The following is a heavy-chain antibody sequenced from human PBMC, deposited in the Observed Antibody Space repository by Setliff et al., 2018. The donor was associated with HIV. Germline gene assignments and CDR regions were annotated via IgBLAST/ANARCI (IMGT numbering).Heavy chain of an antibody. J-gene: IGHJ6*02. V-gene: IGHV4-38-2*01. Sequence: SETLSLTCSVSGYSISSGYHWAWIRRPQGKGLEWIGSIYHSGSTYYNPSRKSRVTISVDTSKNQFSLKLDSLTAADTAVYYCARSYCAADCAHNSPRGMDVWGQGTTVTVSS. CDR3: ARSYCAADCAHNSPRGMDV. CDR2: IYHSGST. D-gene: IGHD2-21*02. CDR1: GYSISSGYH.